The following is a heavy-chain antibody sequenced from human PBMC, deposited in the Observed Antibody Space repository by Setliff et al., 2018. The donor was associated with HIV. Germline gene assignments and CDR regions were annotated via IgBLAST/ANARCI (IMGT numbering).Heavy chain of an antibody. D-gene: IGHD3-22*01. CDR2: IVRGGYT. CDR3: AKENGTMDSSGYYLYSYFDL. V-gene: IGHV3-66*02. Sequence: PGGSLRLSCAASGFTVSSNYMSWVRQSPGKGLEWVSVIVRGGYTDSADSVKGRFTISRDNSKSTLYLHMNSLRHEDTAVYYCAKENGTMDSSGYYLYSYFDLWGRGTLVTVSS. CDR1: GFTVSSNY. J-gene: IGHJ2*01.